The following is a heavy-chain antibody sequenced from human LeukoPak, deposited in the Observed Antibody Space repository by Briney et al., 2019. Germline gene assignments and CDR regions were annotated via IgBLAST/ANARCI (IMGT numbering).Heavy chain of an antibody. CDR3: AREPPSNYYDSSGHIDY. J-gene: IGHJ4*02. CDR1: GFTFSNYG. CDR2: ISYDGSNK. V-gene: IGHV3-30*03. Sequence: GRSLRLSCAASGFTFSNYGMHWVRQAPGKGLEWVAVISYDGSNKYYADSVKGRFTISRDNSKNSLYLQMNSLRAEDTAVYYCAREPPSNYYDSSGHIDYWGQGTLVTVSS. D-gene: IGHD3-22*01.